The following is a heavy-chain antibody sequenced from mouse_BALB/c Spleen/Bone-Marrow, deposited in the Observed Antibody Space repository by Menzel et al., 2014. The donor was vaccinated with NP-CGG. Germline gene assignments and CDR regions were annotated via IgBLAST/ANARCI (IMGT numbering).Heavy chain of an antibody. D-gene: IGHD1-2*01. Sequence: DVKLQESGAELVKPGASVKLSCSGSGFNIEDVYMYYLKQRPEQGLEWIGRIDPANGNSEYAPKFRGKATITAGTSSNTAYLQLSSLTSEDTAVYYCATFINGDRWFAYWGQGTLVTVSS. CDR3: ATFINGDRWFAY. J-gene: IGHJ3*01. V-gene: IGHV14-3*02. CDR1: GFNIEDVY. CDR2: IDPANGNS.